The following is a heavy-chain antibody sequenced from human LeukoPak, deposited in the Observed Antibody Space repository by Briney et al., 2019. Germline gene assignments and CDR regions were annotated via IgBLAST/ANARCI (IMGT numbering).Heavy chain of an antibody. V-gene: IGHV3-30*18. J-gene: IGHJ3*02. CDR1: GFTPSMYG. Sequence: GGSLRLSCAASGFTPSMYGMHWVRQGPGRGVEWVALISFDGGKKYYADSVKGRFSISRDNSKNTLYLQMNSLIPDETAVYYCAKGRQEWWTFDALDIWGQGTMVTVSS. CDR3: AKGRQEWWTFDALDI. CDR2: ISFDGGKK. D-gene: IGHD2-8*01.